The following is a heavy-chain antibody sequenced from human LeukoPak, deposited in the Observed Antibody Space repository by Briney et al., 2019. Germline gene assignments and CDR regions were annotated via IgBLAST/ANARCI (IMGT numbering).Heavy chain of an antibody. V-gene: IGHV3-7*01. Sequence: GGSLRLSCTGSGFIFSNFWMGWARQGPGKGLRWVASINRDGSEKHPVDSVKGRFTISRDTAKNSVYLQMNGLTVEDTAVYYCARGGACDSWGQGTLVTVSS. D-gene: IGHD1-26*01. CDR3: ARGGACDS. CDR2: INRDGSEK. J-gene: IGHJ4*02. CDR1: GFIFSNFW.